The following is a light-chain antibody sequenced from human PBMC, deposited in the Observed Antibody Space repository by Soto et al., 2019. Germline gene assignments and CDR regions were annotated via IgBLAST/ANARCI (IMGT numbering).Light chain of an antibody. V-gene: IGKV3-20*01. CDR3: QQYGSSGT. Sequence: EIVLTQSPGTLSLSPGERATLSCRASQSVSNNYLAWYQQKPGQAPRLLIYGASNMATGIPDRFIGSGSGTDFTLTISRLEPEDFAVYYCQQYGSSGTFGQGTKVEIK. CDR1: QSVSNNY. J-gene: IGKJ1*01. CDR2: GAS.